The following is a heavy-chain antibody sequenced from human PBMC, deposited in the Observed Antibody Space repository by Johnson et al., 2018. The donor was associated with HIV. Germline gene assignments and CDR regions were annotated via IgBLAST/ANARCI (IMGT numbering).Heavy chain of an antibody. J-gene: IGHJ3*02. CDR3: AKDPSALSITGTSDAFDI. Sequence: VQLVESGGGVVQPGGSLRLSCRASGFTFSNFGMHWVRQAPGQGLEWVAFMRYARRDRYYVDSVQGRFTISRDNSKNTLYLQMNSLRAEDTAVYYCAKDPSALSITGTSDAFDIWGQGTMVTVSS. V-gene: IGHV3-30*02. CDR2: MRYARRDR. D-gene: IGHD1-20*01. CDR1: GFTFSNFG.